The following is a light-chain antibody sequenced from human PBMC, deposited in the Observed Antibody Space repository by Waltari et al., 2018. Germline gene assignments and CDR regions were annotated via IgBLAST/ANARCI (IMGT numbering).Light chain of an antibody. V-gene: IGKV3-11*01. CDR1: HYISTY. J-gene: IGKJ4*01. Sequence: EIVLTQSPVTLSLSPGERATLSCRASHYISTYLTWYQQKPGQAPRLLIYDASNRATGIPARFSGSGSGTDCTLTISSLEPEDFAVYYCQQRTNWPPALTFGGGTKVEI. CDR3: QQRTNWPPALT. CDR2: DAS.